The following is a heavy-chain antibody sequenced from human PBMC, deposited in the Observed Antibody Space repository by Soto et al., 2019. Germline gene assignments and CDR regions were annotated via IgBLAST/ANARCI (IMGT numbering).Heavy chain of an antibody. CDR3: ARDKMSGSSGWQVLVDY. Sequence: GGSLRLSCSAAGFTFSGYGMHLVRQAPGKGLEWVAVISYDGSNKYYADSVKGRFTISRDNSKNTLYLQMNSLRAEDTAVYYCARDKMSGSSGWQVLVDYWGQGTLVTVSS. CDR2: ISYDGSNK. J-gene: IGHJ4*02. D-gene: IGHD6-19*01. CDR1: GFTFSGYG. V-gene: IGHV3-30-3*01.